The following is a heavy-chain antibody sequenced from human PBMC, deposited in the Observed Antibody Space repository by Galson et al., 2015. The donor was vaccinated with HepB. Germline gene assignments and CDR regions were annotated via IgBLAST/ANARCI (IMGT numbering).Heavy chain of an antibody. D-gene: IGHD6-13*01. J-gene: IGHJ4*02. Sequence: SLRLSCAASGFTFSSYGMHWVRQAPGKGLEWVAVIWYDGSNKYYADSVKGRFTISRDNSKNTLYLQMNSLRAEDTAVYYCARDHRIAAAGIDYWGQGTLVTVSS. CDR1: GFTFSSYG. CDR2: IWYDGSNK. CDR3: ARDHRIAAAGIDY. V-gene: IGHV3-33*01.